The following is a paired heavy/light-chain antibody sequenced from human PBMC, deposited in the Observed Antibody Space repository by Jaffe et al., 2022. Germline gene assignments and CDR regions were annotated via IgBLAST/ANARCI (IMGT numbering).Light chain of an antibody. CDR2: EVT. V-gene: IGLV2-14*01. Sequence: QSDLTQPASVSGSPGQSITISCTGTSSDVGAYNYVSWYQQHPGKAPKAMIYEVTNRPSGVSNRFSGSKSGNTASLTISGLQSEDEADYYCSSYTTSSTWVFGGGTKLTVL. CDR1: SSDVGAYNY. J-gene: IGLJ3*02. CDR3: SSYTTSSTWV.
Heavy chain of an antibody. D-gene: IGHD3-9*01. V-gene: IGHV3-73*02. CDR1: GFTFSDSV. Sequence: EVQLVESGGGLVQPGGSLKLSCAASGFTFSDSVLHWVRQASGKGLEWVGLIRTKPKNYATVYAASVKGRFTISRDDSENTAYLQMNSLKSEDTAVYYCAPAIFGPWYFDIWGRGTLVSVSS. CDR3: APAIFGPWYFDI. CDR2: IRTKPKNYAT. J-gene: IGHJ2*01.